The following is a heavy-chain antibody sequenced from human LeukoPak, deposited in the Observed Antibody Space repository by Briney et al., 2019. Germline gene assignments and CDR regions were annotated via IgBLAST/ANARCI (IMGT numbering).Heavy chain of an antibody. CDR2: IYYSGST. D-gene: IGHD4-23*01. CDR1: GGSISSYY. CDR3: ARRGGNHNRFDY. V-gene: IGHV4-59*08. J-gene: IGHJ4*02. Sequence: PSETLSLTCTVSGGSISSYYWSWIRQPPGKGLEWIGYIYYSGSTNYNPSLKSRVTISVDTSKNQFSLKLSSVTAADTAVYYCARRGGNHNRFDYWGQGTLVTVSS.